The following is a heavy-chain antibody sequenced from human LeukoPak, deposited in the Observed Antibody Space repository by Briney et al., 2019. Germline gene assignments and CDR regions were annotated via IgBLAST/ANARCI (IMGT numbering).Heavy chain of an antibody. CDR1: GDSVSSNSAA. CDR2: TYYRSKWYN. J-gene: IGHJ4*02. V-gene: IGHV6-1*01. D-gene: IGHD6-13*01. CDR3: ARDWGGTLTGSSWLNYFDY. Sequence: SQTLSLTCAISGDSVSSNSAAWNWIRQSTSRGLEWLGRTYYRSKWYNDYAVSVKSRITINPDTSKNQFSLQLNSVTPEDTAVYYCARDWGGTLTGSSWLNYFDYWGQGTLVTVSS.